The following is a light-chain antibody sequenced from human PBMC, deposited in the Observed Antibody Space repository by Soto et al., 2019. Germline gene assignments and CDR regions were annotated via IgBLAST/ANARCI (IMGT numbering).Light chain of an antibody. CDR2: EVS. V-gene: IGLV2-14*01. CDR1: TSDVGGYKY. CDR3: SLYTSSDTYV. J-gene: IGLJ1*01. Sequence: QSALTQPASVSGSPGQSITISCTGTTSDVGGYKYVSWYQQHPGKAPKLMIYEVSNRPSGVSNRFSGSKSGNTASLTISGLQAEDEADYYCSLYTSSDTYVFGTGTKLTVL.